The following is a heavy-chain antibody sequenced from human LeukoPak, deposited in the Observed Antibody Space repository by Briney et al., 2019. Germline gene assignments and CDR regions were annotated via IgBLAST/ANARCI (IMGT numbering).Heavy chain of an antibody. V-gene: IGHV3-48*01. D-gene: IGHD3-22*01. J-gene: IGHJ2*01. Sequence: SGGALRLSCAASGFTFSSYTMNWVRQAPGKGLEWVSYIRSSSNSIFYADSVKGRFTVSRDNAKNSLYLQMNSLRAEDTAVYSCARYSRPWYFDLWGRGTMVTVSS. CDR1: GFTFSSYT. CDR3: ARYSRPWYFDL. CDR2: IRSSSNSI.